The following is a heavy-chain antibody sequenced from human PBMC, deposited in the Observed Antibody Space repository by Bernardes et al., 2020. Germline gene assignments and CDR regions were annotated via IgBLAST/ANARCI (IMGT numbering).Heavy chain of an antibody. CDR2: LYSGGNT. CDR1: GFFVSSNY. V-gene: IGHV3-53*01. Sequence: GGSLRLSCAASGFFVSSNYMSWVRQAPGRGLEWVSILYSGGNTFYADSVKGRFTISRDDSKNTLYLQMNSLRPEDTAVYYCARDVNWFDPWGQGALVTVSS. CDR3: ARDVNWFDP. J-gene: IGHJ5*02.